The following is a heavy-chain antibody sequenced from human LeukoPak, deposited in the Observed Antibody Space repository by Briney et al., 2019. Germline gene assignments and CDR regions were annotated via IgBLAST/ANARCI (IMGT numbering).Heavy chain of an antibody. J-gene: IGHJ4*02. Sequence: GASVKVSCKASGGTFSSYAISWVRQAPGQGLEWMGRIIPILDITNYAQKFQGRVTITADKSTSTAYMELSSLKSEDTDVYYCSARGLIDGGGSYFDYWGQGTLVTVST. D-gene: IGHD3-10*01. CDR2: IIPILDIT. V-gene: IGHV1-69*04. CDR3: SARGLIDGGGSYFDY. CDR1: GGTFSSYA.